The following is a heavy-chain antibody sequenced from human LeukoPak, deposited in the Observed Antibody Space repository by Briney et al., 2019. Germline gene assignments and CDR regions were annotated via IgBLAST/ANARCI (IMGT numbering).Heavy chain of an antibody. CDR3: ARDHYYDSSSYYSPGYYFDY. V-gene: IGHV3-48*03. D-gene: IGHD3-22*01. CDR2: ISSSGSTI. CDR1: GFTFSSYE. Sequence: GGSLRLSCAASGFTFSSYEMNWVRQAPGKGLEWVSYISSSGSTIHYADSVKGRFTISRDNAKNSLYLQMNSLRAEDTAVYYCARDHYYDSSSYYSPGYYFDYWGQGTLVTVSS. J-gene: IGHJ4*02.